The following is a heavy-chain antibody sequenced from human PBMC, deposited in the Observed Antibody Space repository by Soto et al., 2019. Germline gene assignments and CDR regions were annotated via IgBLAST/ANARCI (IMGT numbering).Heavy chain of an antibody. D-gene: IGHD2-21*02. CDR1: EYTFTNFG. Sequence: QVQLVQSGAEVKKPGASVKVSCKASEYTFTNFGMSWVRRAPGQGIEWMGWISAHNGNTNYAQNFQGRITITADTSTSKAYIELRTERTAVTALSYSARGVTPNDYWGQGTLATVSS. CDR2: ISAHNGNT. J-gene: IGHJ4*02. V-gene: IGHV1-18*01. CDR3: ARGVTPNDY.